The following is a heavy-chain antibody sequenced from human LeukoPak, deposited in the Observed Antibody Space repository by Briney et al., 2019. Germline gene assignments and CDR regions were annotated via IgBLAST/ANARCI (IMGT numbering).Heavy chain of an antibody. CDR3: ARARYVNSFYAFDI. D-gene: IGHD3-9*01. CDR1: GGSISSSRYY. V-gene: IGHV4-39*07. J-gene: IGHJ3*02. Sequence: SETLSLTCTVSGGSISSSRYYWGWIRQPPGKGLEWTGSIYYSGSPSYNPSLKSRVTISVDTSKNQFFLKLSSVTAADTAVYYCARARYVNSFYAFDIWGQGTLVTVSS. CDR2: IYYSGSP.